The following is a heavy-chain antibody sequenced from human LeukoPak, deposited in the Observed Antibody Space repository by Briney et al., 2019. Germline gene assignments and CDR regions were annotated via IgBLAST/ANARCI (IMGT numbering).Heavy chain of an antibody. CDR2: INPSGSSA. Sequence: ASVKVSCKASGYTFSRYHMSWVRQAPGQGLEWMGIINPSGSSASYTQKFQGRVTMTRDTSMSTVYLDLSSLRSEDTAVYYCARMTTGVLDYWGQGTLVTVSS. D-gene: IGHD1-1*01. CDR1: GYTFSRYH. V-gene: IGHV1-46*01. CDR3: ARMTTGVLDY. J-gene: IGHJ4*02.